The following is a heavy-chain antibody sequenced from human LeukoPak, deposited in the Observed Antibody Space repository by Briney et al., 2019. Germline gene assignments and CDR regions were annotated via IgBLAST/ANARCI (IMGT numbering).Heavy chain of an antibody. CDR3: ARTLYSGSYSDY. V-gene: IGHV1-2*02. J-gene: IGHJ4*02. CDR1: GYTFTGYY. D-gene: IGHD1-26*01. CDR2: INPNSGGT. Sequence: ASVKVSCKASGYTFTGYYMHWVRQAPGQGLEGMGWINPNSGGTNYAQKFQGRVTMTRDTSISTAYMELSRLRSDDTAVYYCARTLYSGSYSDYWGQGTLVTVSS.